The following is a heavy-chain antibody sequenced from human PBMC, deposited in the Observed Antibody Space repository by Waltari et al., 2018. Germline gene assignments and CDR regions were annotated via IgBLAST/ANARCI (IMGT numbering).Heavy chain of an antibody. D-gene: IGHD4-17*01. CDR1: GGSIRSYY. Sequence: QVQLQESGPGLVKPSETLSLTCTVSGGSIRSYYWRWVRQPPGKGLEWIGYFYYSGSTNYNPSLKSRVTISVDTSKNQFSLKLSSVTAADTAVYYCARDNDYGGKGYWYFDLWGRGTLVTVSS. CDR2: FYYSGST. CDR3: ARDNDYGGKGYWYFDL. J-gene: IGHJ2*01. V-gene: IGHV4-59*01.